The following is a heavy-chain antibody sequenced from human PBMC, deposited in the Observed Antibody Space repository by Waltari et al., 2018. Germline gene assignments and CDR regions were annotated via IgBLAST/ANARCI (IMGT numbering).Heavy chain of an antibody. Sequence: VQLQQWGAGLLKPSETLSLTCAVYGGSFSGYYWSWIRQAPGKGLEWVANIKQDGSEKYYVDSVKGRFTISRDNAKNSLYLQMNSLRAEDTAVYYCARGLLTGSYGMDVWGQGTTVTVSS. D-gene: IGHD2-15*01. CDR1: GGSFSGYY. CDR2: IKQDGSEK. CDR3: ARGLLTGSYGMDV. J-gene: IGHJ6*02. V-gene: IGHV3-7*04.